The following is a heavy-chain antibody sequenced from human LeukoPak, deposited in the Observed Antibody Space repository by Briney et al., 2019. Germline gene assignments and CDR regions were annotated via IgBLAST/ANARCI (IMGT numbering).Heavy chain of an antibody. J-gene: IGHJ3*02. CDR2: ISWNSGSI. CDR3: AKDRDQLLSSAFDI. V-gene: IGHV3-9*03. CDR1: GFTFDDYA. Sequence: PGRSLRLSCAASGFTFDDYAMHWVRQAPGKGLEWVSGISWNSGSIGYADSVKGRFTISRDNAKNSLYLQMNSLRAEDMALYYCAKDRDQLLSSAFDIWGQGTMVTVSS. D-gene: IGHD2-2*01.